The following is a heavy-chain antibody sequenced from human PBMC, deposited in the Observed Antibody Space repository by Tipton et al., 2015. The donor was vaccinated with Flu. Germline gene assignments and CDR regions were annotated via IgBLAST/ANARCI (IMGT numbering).Heavy chain of an antibody. V-gene: IGHV3-53*01. Sequence: SLRLSCAASGFTVSTSYMSWVRQAPGKGLEWVSVFYVGGSTYYADSVKGRFTISRDTSKNTLYLQMNDLRAEDTAVYYCARGVGWNYFSLWGQGTLVTVSS. CDR3: ARGVGWNYFSL. J-gene: IGHJ4*02. CDR2: FYVGGST. CDR1: GFTVSTSY. D-gene: IGHD1-7*01.